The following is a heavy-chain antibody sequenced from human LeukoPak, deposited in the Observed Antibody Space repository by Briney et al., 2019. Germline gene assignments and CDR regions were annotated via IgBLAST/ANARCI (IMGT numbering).Heavy chain of an antibody. CDR2: ISYDGSNK. J-gene: IGHJ4*02. V-gene: IGHV3-30*18. D-gene: IGHD3-10*01. Sequence: GGSLRLSCAASGFTFSSYGMHWVRQAPGKGLEWVAVISYDGSNKYYADSVKGRFTISRENSKNTLYLQMNSLRAEDTAVYYCAKEEGSGSYLHKAEFDYWGQGTLVTVSS. CDR3: AKEEGSGSYLHKAEFDY. CDR1: GFTFSSYG.